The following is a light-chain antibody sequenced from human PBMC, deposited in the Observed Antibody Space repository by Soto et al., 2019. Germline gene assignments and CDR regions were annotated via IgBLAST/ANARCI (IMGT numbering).Light chain of an antibody. Sequence: DIQMTQSPSSLSASVGDRVTITCRASQGISNYLAWYQQKPGKVPKLLIYAASTLQSGVPSRFSGSGSGTDFPLTISSLQPEDVATYYCQKYNSALFTCGPGTKVDIK. CDR2: AAS. CDR1: QGISNY. V-gene: IGKV1-27*01. J-gene: IGKJ3*01. CDR3: QKYNSALFT.